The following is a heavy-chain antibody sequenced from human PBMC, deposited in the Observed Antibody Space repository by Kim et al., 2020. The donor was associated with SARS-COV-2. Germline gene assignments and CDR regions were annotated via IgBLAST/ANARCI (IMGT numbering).Heavy chain of an antibody. CDR2: ISSSSSYI. D-gene: IGHD6-19*01. V-gene: IGHV3-21*01. J-gene: IGHJ4*02. Sequence: GGSLRLSCAASGFTFSSYSMNWVRQAPGKGLEWVSSISSSSSYIYYADSVKGRFTISRDNAKNSLYLQMNSLRAEDTAVYYCARVVSSGWQGALIYWGQGTLVTVSS. CDR1: GFTFSSYS. CDR3: ARVVSSGWQGALIY.